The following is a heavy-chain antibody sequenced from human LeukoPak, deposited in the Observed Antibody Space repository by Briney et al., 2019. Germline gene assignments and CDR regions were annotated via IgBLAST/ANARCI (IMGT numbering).Heavy chain of an antibody. D-gene: IGHD6-19*01. Sequence: ASVKVSCKPSGYTSTAYYIHWVRQAPGQGLEWMGWMNPNSGGTNYAQKFRGRVSMTSDTSISTAYMELSRLTFDDTAVYYCARYYSVWYTDYWGQGTLVTVSS. V-gene: IGHV1-2*02. J-gene: IGHJ4*02. CDR1: GYTSTAYY. CDR2: MNPNSGGT. CDR3: ARYYSVWYTDY.